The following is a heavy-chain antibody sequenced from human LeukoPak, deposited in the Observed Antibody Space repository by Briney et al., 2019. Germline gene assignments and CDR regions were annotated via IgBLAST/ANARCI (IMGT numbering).Heavy chain of an antibody. CDR1: GFTFSSYS. D-gene: IGHD3-10*01. J-gene: IGHJ4*02. Sequence: GGSLRLSCAASGFTFSSYSMNWVRQAPGKGLEWVSSISSSSSYIYYADSVKGRFTISRDNAKNSLYLQMNSLRAEDTAVYYCARDRLLPGTFDYWGQGTLVTVSS. CDR3: ARDRLLPGTFDY. CDR2: ISSSSSYI. V-gene: IGHV3-21*01.